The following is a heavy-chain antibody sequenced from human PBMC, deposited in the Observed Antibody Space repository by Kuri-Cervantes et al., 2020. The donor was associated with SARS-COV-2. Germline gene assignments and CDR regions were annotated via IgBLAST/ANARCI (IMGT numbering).Heavy chain of an antibody. CDR3: TRLRGFGPLLHGLDV. CDR1: GFTFGDHA. CDR2: IRSNSHGGAA. J-gene: IGHJ6*02. V-gene: IGHV3-49*03. D-gene: IGHD6-25*01. Sequence: GGSLRLSCSASGFTFGDHAMSWFRQAPGKGLEWVGFIRSNSHGGAAESAASVKGRFTISRDDSKSIAYLQMNSLKTEDTAVYYCTRLRGFGPLLHGLDVWGQGTTVIVSS.